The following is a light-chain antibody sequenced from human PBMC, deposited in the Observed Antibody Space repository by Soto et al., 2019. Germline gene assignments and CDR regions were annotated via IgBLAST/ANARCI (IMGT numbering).Light chain of an antibody. CDR3: QQYHNWPPQYT. CDR1: QSVASN. V-gene: IGKV3-15*01. CDR2: GAS. Sequence: EIVMTHSPASLSVSPGDGATLSCRASQSVASNVAWYQQKPGQGPRLLIHGASTRAAGVPARFSGSGSATDFTLTISSLQSEDFAVYYCQQYHNWPPQYTFGQGTKLQIK. J-gene: IGKJ2*01.